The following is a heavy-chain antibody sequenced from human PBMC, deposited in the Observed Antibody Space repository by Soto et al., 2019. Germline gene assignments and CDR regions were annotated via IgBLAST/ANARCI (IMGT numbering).Heavy chain of an antibody. D-gene: IGHD3-22*01. CDR2: IYYSGST. CDR1: GGSVSSNIYY. J-gene: IGHJ4*02. Sequence: TLSLTCSVSGGSVSSNIYYWTWILQHPGKGPEWIGHIYYSGSTYYNPSLKSRVTISLDMSKNQFSLKLTSVSAADTAVYYCARGYDYDSGGYLFDYWGQGTLVTVSS. V-gene: IGHV4-31*03. CDR3: ARGYDYDSGGYLFDY.